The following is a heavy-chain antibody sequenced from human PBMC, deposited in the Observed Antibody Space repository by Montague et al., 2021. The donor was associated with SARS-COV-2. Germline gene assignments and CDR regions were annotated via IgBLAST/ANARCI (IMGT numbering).Heavy chain of an antibody. Sequence: SLRLSCAASGFTFSTYAMSWVRQTPAKGLEWLSTIRDSVENTFYADSVKGWFTISRDNSKSTLYLQMNSLRVDDTAVYYCVNRFPTSDYFDYWGQGTLVTVSS. J-gene: IGHJ4*02. D-gene: IGHD2-21*01. CDR3: VNRFPTSDYFDY. V-gene: IGHV3-23*01. CDR1: GFTFSTYA. CDR2: IRDSVENT.